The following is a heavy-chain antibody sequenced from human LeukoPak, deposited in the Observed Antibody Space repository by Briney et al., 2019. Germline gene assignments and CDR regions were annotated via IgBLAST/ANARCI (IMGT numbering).Heavy chain of an antibody. CDR2: ISGSGGST. D-gene: IGHD3-3*01. CDR1: GPTFSTSA. J-gene: IGHJ4*02. CDR3: AKGQTDYDFWSGYHT. V-gene: IGHV3-23*01. Sequence: GGSLRLSCAAAGPTFSTSAMTWVRQAPGKGLEWVSTISGSGGSTYYADSVKGRFTISRDNSKNTLYLQMTSLRAEDTAVCFCAKGQTDYDFWSGYHTWGQGTLVTVSS.